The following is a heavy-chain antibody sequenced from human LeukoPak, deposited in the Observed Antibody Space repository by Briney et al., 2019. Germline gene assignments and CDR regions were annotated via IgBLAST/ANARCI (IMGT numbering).Heavy chain of an antibody. CDR3: ARRAAAAGTITGVWFDR. D-gene: IGHD6-13*01. Sequence: SETLSLTCTVSGGSISSSSYYWAWIRQPPGKGLEWIGSIYYSGSTHYNPSLKSRATISVDTSKNQFSLKLSSVTAADTAVYYCARRAAAAGTITGVWFDRWGQGRLVSVSS. V-gene: IGHV4-39*01. CDR1: GGSISSSSYY. CDR2: IYYSGST. J-gene: IGHJ5*01.